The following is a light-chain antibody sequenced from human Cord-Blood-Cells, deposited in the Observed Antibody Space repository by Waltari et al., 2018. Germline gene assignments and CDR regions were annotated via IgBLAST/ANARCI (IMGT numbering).Light chain of an antibody. V-gene: IGLV2-18*02. Sequence: QSALTQPPSVSGSPGQSVTISCTGTSSDVGSYNRCSGYQQPPGTAPKLMIYEVSNRPSGVPDRFSGSKSGNTASLTISGLQAEDEADYYCSSYTSSSTWVFGGGTKLTVL. CDR2: EVS. CDR3: SSYTSSSTWV. J-gene: IGLJ3*02. CDR1: SSDVGSYNR.